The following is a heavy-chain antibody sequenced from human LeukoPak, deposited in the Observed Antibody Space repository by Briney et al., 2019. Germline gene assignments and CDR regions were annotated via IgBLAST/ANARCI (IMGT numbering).Heavy chain of an antibody. V-gene: IGHV1-69*05. CDR3: ARMATAMVTGYYFDY. Sequence: ASVKVSCXASGGTFSSYAISWVRQAPGQGLEWMGGIIPIFGTANYAQKFQGRVTITTGESTSTAYMELSSLRSEDTAVYYCARMATAMVTGYYFDYWGQGTLVTVSS. CDR2: IIPIFGTA. J-gene: IGHJ4*02. CDR1: GGTFSSYA. D-gene: IGHD5-18*01.